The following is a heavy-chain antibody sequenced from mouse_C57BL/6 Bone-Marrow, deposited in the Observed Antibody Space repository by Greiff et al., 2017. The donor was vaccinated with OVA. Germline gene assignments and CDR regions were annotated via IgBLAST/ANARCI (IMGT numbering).Heavy chain of an antibody. V-gene: IGHV5-12*01. CDR2: ISNGGGST. Sequence: EVKLMESGGGLVQPGGSLKLSCAASGFTFSDYYMYWVRQTPEKRLEWVAYISNGGGSTYSPDTVKGRFTISRDNAKNTLYLQMGRLKAEDTAMYYGARQPYGSDAMDYWGQGTSVTVSS. D-gene: IGHD1-1*01. CDR3: ARQPYGSDAMDY. CDR1: GFTFSDYY. J-gene: IGHJ4*01.